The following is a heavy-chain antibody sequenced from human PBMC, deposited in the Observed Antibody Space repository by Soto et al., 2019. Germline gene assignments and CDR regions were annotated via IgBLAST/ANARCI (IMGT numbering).Heavy chain of an antibody. CDR2: IYYSGST. Sequence: QVQLQESGPGLVKPSQTLSLTCTVSGGSISSGDYYWSWIRQPPGKGLEWIGYIYYSGSTYYNPSLKNRVTISVDTSKNQFSLKLSSVTAADTAVYYCARGTDISPITAAVPRWRGYGMDVWGQGTTVTVSS. J-gene: IGHJ6*02. CDR1: GGSISSGDYY. D-gene: IGHD3-9*01. CDR3: ARGTDISPITAAVPRWRGYGMDV. V-gene: IGHV4-30-4*01.